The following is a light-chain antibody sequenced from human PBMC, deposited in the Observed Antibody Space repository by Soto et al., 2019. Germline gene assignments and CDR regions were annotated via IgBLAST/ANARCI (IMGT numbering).Light chain of an antibody. CDR3: ATWNDSPHGLV. J-gene: IGLJ3*02. CDR1: SSNIGSNA. CDR2: SNN. Sequence: QSVLTQPPSASGTPGQRVTISCSGSSSNIGSNAVNWYQQFPGTAPKLLIYSNNQWPSGVPDRFSGSKCGTSASLAISGLKCEDEGDYFCATWNDSPHGLVFGGGTKLTVL. V-gene: IGLV1-44*01.